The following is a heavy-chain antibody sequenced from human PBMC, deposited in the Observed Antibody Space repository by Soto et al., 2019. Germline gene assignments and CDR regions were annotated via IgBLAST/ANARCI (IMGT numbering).Heavy chain of an antibody. V-gene: IGHV4-39*01. CDR2: VYYSGGT. CDR1: GCSLNSTDPL. J-gene: IGHJ4*02. D-gene: IGHD2-15*01. Sequence: PDTMSLTCSVAGCSLNSTDPLWGRLPPRPLRGLGFLGSVYYSGGTYYNPSLKSRVTVSVDTSKNQVSLRVRSVTVAETAIEECVRVVKAATRQYDFDSWGQGTAVTVSS. CDR3: VRVVKAATRQYDFDS.